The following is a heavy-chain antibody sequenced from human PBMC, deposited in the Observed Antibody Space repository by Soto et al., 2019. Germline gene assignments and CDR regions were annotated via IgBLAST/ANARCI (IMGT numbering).Heavy chain of an antibody. Sequence: QVQLVESGGGVVQPGRSLRLSCAASGFTFSSYAMHWVRQAPGKGLEWVAVISYDGSNKYYADSVKGRFTISRDNSKNTLYLQMNSLRAEDTAVYYCARALVAGAGIGAPYFDYWGQGTLVTFSS. D-gene: IGHD6-19*01. CDR1: GFTFSSYA. V-gene: IGHV3-30-3*01. J-gene: IGHJ4*02. CDR3: ARALVAGAGIGAPYFDY. CDR2: ISYDGSNK.